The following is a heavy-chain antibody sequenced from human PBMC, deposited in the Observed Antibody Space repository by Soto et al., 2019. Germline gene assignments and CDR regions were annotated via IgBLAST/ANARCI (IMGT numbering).Heavy chain of an antibody. V-gene: IGHV3-15*07. CDR1: GFTFSNAW. CDR2: IKSKTDGGTT. D-gene: IGHD7-27*01. Sequence: GGSLRLSCAASGFTFSNAWMNWVRQAPGKGLEWVGRIKSKTDGGTTDYAAPVKGRFTISRDDSKNTLYLQMNSLKTEDTAVYYCTTDLRLGYYYYGMDVWGQGTTVTVSS. CDR3: TTDLRLGYYYYGMDV. J-gene: IGHJ6*02.